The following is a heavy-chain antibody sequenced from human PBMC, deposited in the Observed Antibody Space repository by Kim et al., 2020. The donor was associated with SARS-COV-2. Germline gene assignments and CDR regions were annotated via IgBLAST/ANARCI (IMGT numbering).Heavy chain of an antibody. D-gene: IGHD6-13*01. V-gene: IGHV6-1*01. Sequence: SVKSRITINPDTSKNQVSLQLNSVTPEDTAVYYCARGVSSSWSGATFFDYWGQGTLVTVSS. CDR3: ARGVSSSWSGATFFDY. J-gene: IGHJ4*02.